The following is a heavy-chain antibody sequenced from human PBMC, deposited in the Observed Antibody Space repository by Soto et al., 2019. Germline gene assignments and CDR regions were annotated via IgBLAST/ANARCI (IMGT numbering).Heavy chain of an antibody. D-gene: IGHD5-12*01. Sequence: GASVKVSCKASGYTFTSYYMHWVRRAPGQGLEWMGIINPSGGSTSYAQKFQGRVTMTRDTSTSTVYMELSSLRSEDTAVYYCARDHSGYAFDYWGQGTLVTVSS. CDR2: INPSGGST. V-gene: IGHV1-46*01. CDR1: GYTFTSYY. CDR3: ARDHSGYAFDY. J-gene: IGHJ4*02.